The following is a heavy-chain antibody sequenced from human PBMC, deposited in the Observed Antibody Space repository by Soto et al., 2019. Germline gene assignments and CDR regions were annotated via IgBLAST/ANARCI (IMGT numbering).Heavy chain of an antibody. V-gene: IGHV3-7*03. CDR3: ASTFGYQLRGYYYGMDV. Sequence: EVQLVESGGGLVQPGGSLRLSCAASGFTFSSYWMSWVRQAPGKGLEWVANIKQDGSEKYYVDSVKGRFTISRDNAKNSLYLQMNSLRAEDTAVYYCASTFGYQLRGYYYGMDVWGQGTTVTVSS. D-gene: IGHD2-2*01. CDR1: GFTFSSYW. CDR2: IKQDGSEK. J-gene: IGHJ6*02.